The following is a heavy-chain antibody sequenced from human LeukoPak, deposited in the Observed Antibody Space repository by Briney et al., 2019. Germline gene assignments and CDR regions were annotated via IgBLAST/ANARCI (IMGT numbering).Heavy chain of an antibody. CDR2: INQDGSTK. Sequence: GGSLRLSCAASGFTLSNTWMAGVRQAPGKGLEWGANINQDGSTKQYVDSGKGRFTISRDNAKNSLHLQMNSLRAEDTAVYYCARDQSGSLDYWGQGTLLTVSS. J-gene: IGHJ4*02. D-gene: IGHD1-26*01. V-gene: IGHV3-7*01. CDR1: GFTLSNTW. CDR3: ARDQSGSLDY.